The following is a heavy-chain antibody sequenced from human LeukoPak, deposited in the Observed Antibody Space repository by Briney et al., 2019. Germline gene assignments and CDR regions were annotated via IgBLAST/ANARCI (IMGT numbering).Heavy chain of an antibody. V-gene: IGHV3-53*01. CDR1: GFTVSSNY. J-gene: IGHJ4*02. CDR2: IYSGGST. CDR3: ARNGYTSGWYRN. Sequence: RAGGSLRLSCAASGFTVSSNYVSWVRQAPGKGLEWVSTIYSGGSTYYADSVKGRFTISRDTSKNTLYLQTNSLRGEDTAVYYCARNGYTSGWYRNWGQGTLVTVSS. D-gene: IGHD6-19*01.